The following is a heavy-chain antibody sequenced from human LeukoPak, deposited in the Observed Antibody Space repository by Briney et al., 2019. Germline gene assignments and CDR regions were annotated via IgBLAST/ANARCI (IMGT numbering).Heavy chain of an antibody. CDR2: IYYSGST. V-gene: IGHV4-59*12. Sequence: SETLSLTCTVSGGSISSYYWSWIRQPPGKGLEWIGYIYYSGSTNYNPSLKSRVTISVDRSKNQFSLKLSSVTAADTAVYYCARMYYYDSSGPHYYFDYWGQGTLVTVSS. D-gene: IGHD3-22*01. J-gene: IGHJ4*02. CDR3: ARMYYYDSSGPHYYFDY. CDR1: GGSISSYY.